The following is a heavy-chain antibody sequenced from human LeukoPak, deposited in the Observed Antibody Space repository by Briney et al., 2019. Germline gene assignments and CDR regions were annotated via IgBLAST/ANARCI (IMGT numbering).Heavy chain of an antibody. CDR3: ARSGGTGFDP. D-gene: IGHD2-15*01. CDR2: INTDGSTT. Sequence: GGSLRLSCAASGFAFSSYWMHWVRQAPGKGLVWVSRINTDGSTTDYADSVKGRFTISRDNAKNTLYLQMNSLRAEDTAVYYCARSGGTGFDPWGRGTLVTVSS. V-gene: IGHV3-74*01. J-gene: IGHJ5*02. CDR1: GFAFSSYW.